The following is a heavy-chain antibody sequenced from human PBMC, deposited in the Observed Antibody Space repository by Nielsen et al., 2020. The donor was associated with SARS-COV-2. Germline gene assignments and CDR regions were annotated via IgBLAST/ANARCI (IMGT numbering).Heavy chain of an antibody. Sequence: GESLKISCAASGFSLSTYWISWVRQAPGKGLEWVANIKEDGTEKNYVASVKGRFTISRDNAKKSLYLEMNSLRAEDTAVYYCVRTARVLDKWGRGTLVTVSS. CDR3: VRTARVLDK. J-gene: IGHJ4*02. D-gene: IGHD2-21*02. CDR1: GFSLSTYW. CDR2: IKEDGTEK. V-gene: IGHV3-7*03.